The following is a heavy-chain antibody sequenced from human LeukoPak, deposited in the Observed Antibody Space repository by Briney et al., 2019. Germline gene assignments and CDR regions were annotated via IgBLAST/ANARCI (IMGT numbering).Heavy chain of an antibody. CDR3: ATSRTGVATTVDY. D-gene: IGHD5-12*01. CDR1: GGTFSSYA. Sequence: ASVKVSCKASGGTFSSYAISWVRQAPGQGLEWMGWINTNTGNPTYAQGFTGRFVFSLDTSVSTAYLQISSLKAEDTAVYYCATSRTGVATTVDYWGQGTLVTVSS. CDR2: INTNTGNP. V-gene: IGHV7-4-1*02. J-gene: IGHJ4*02.